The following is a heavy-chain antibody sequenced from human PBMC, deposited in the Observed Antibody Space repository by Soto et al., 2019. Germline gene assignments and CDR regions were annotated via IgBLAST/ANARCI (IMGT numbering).Heavy chain of an antibody. J-gene: IGHJ4*02. V-gene: IGHV1-46*01. CDR1: GYTFTSYY. Sequence: QVQLVQSGAEVKKPGASVKVSCEASGYTFTSYYMHWVRQAPGQGLEWMGIINPGGGSTSYAQKYQGRVTVTRDTSTSTVYMELSGLRSDDTAVYYCAGHNAMVRGVIISFAYWGQGTLVTVSS. CDR3: AGHNAMVRGVIISFAY. CDR2: INPGGGST. D-gene: IGHD3-10*01.